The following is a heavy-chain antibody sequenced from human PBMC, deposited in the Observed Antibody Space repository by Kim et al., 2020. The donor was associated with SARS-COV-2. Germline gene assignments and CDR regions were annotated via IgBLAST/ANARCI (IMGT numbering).Heavy chain of an antibody. J-gene: IGHJ6*02. D-gene: IGHD5-18*01. Sequence: SETLSLTCTVSGGSISSSSYYWGWIRQPPGKGLEWIGSIYYSGSTYYNPSLKSRVTISVDTSKNQFSLKLSSVTAADTAVYYCARHVRYSYHYYYYGMDVWGQGTTVTVSS. V-gene: IGHV4-39*01. CDR2: IYYSGST. CDR1: GGSISSSSYY. CDR3: ARHVRYSYHYYYYGMDV.